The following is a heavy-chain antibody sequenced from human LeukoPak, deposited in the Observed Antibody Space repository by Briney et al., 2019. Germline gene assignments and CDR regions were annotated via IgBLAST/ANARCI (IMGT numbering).Heavy chain of an antibody. CDR3: ARSSDGSWDY. V-gene: IGHV3-53*01. CDR1: GFTFSSYS. D-gene: IGHD2-15*01. CDR2: IYSGSTT. J-gene: IGHJ4*02. Sequence: GGSLRLSCAASGFTFSSYSMNWVRQAPGKGLEWVSIIYSGSTTYYADSVKGRFTISRDTSKNTLYLQMNSLRAEDTAVYYCARSSDGSWDYWGQGALATVSS.